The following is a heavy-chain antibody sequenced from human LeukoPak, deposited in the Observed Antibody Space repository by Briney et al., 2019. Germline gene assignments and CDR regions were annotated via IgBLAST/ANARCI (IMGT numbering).Heavy chain of an antibody. J-gene: IGHJ4*02. CDR3: VRLRAYYSDS. V-gene: IGHV4-39*02. Sequence: PSETLSLTCTVSDGSMSRSNYFWGWIRQPPGKGLEWIGRAHHRWSTYYHPSLNSRVSISLDTSKSHFSLTLYSVTAADTAVYYCVRLRAYYSDSWGQGSLVTVSS. CDR2: AHHRWST. CDR1: DGSMSRSNYF.